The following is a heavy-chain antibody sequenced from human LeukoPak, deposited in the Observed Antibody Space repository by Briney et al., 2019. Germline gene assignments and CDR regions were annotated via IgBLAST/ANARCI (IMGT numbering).Heavy chain of an antibody. D-gene: IGHD6-13*01. V-gene: IGHV3-30*04. J-gene: IGHJ5*02. Sequence: GSLRLSCAASGFTFSSYAMHWVRQAPGKGLEWVAVISYDGSNKYYADSVKGRFTISRDNSKNTLYLQMNSLRAEDTAVYYCAREPIAAAGTPNWFDPWGQGTLVTVSS. CDR2: ISYDGSNK. CDR3: AREPIAAAGTPNWFDP. CDR1: GFTFSSYA.